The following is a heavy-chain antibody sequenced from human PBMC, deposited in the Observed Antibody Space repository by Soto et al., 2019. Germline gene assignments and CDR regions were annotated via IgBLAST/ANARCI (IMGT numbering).Heavy chain of an antibody. Sequence: EVQLVESGGGLVQPGGSLRLSCAASGFTVSSNYMSWVRQAPGKGLEWVSVIYSGGSTYYADSVKGRFTISRDNSKNTLYLQMNSLRSEDTAVYYCARAPARLGYGSSTSGYSLGYYYMDVWGKGTTVTVSS. V-gene: IGHV3-66*01. D-gene: IGHD2-2*01. CDR1: GFTVSSNY. CDR3: ARAPARLGYGSSTSGYSLGYYYMDV. CDR2: IYSGGST. J-gene: IGHJ6*03.